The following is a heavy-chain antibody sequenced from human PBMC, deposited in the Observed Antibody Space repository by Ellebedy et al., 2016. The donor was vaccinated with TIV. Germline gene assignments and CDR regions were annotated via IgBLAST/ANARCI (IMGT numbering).Heavy chain of an antibody. D-gene: IGHD3-16*01. CDR3: VRHPILGTLDY. Sequence: MPSETLSLTCTVSGGSITSGSYYWAWIRQPPGKGLEWVGNVYFIGSTNYNPSLKSRVTISVDTSKNQFSLKLTSVTAADTAVYYCVRHPILGTLDYWGQGAQVTVSS. CDR2: VYFIGST. CDR1: GGSITSGSYY. V-gene: IGHV4-39*01. J-gene: IGHJ4*02.